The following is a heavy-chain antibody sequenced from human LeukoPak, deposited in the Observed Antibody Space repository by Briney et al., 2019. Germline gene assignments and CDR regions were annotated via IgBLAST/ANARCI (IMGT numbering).Heavy chain of an antibody. V-gene: IGHV3-33*01. D-gene: IGHD4/OR15-4a*01. CDR3: ARGGDYGGFDY. CDR2: LWNDGTND. J-gene: IGHJ4*02. CDR1: GFNFGSDA. Sequence: GGSLRLSCTASGFNFGSDAMHWVRQAPGKGLEWVAFLWNDGTNDHYADSVKGRFTISRDNSKNTLYLQMNSLRAEDTAVYYCARGGDYGGFDYWGQGTLVTVSS.